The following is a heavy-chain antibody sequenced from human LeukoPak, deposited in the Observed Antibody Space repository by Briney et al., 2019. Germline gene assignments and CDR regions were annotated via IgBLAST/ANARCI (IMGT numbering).Heavy chain of an antibody. CDR2: IYYSGST. D-gene: IGHD7-27*01. V-gene: IGHV4-59*12. CDR1: GGSISSYY. Sequence: PSETLSLTCTVSGGSISSYYWSWVRQPPGKGLEWIGYIYYSGSTNYNPSLKSRVTISVKTSKNQFSLKLSSVTAADTAVYYCARDLGREGWFDPWGQGTLVTVSS. CDR3: ARDLGREGWFDP. J-gene: IGHJ5*02.